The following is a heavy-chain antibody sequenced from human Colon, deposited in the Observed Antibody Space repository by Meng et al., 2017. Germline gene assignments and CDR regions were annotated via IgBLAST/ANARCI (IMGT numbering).Heavy chain of an antibody. CDR1: SGSISSSNW. J-gene: IGHJ4*02. V-gene: IGHV4-4*02. CDR2: ISQSGTT. Sequence: QVQLQESGQGLVKPSGTLSLPCAVSSGSISSSNWWSWVRQPPGKGLEWIGEISQSGTTYYNPSLKSRVTITGDWSKNQFSLNLNSVTAADTALYYCVRQGMTSYSWGYWGQGTLVTVSS. CDR3: VRQGMTSYSWGY. D-gene: IGHD3-9*01.